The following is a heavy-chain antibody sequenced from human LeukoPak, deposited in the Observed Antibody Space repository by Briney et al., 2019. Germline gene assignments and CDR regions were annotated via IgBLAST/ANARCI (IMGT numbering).Heavy chain of an antibody. J-gene: IGHJ5*02. Sequence: GGSLRLSCAASGFAFRSFDMSWVRQAPGKGLEWVSSLSGSGDTTYYADSVKGRFTISRDNSNNTLYLQMNSLRAEDTAVYYCARGGYYCSSISCSPYNWFDPWGQGTLVTVSS. V-gene: IGHV3-23*01. CDR2: LSGSGDTT. CDR3: ARGGYYCSSISCSPYNWFDP. CDR1: GFAFRSFD. D-gene: IGHD2-2*01.